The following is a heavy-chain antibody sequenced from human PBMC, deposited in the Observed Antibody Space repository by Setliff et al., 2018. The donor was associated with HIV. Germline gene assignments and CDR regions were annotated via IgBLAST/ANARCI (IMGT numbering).Heavy chain of an antibody. CDR1: GFTFSSYN. J-gene: IGHJ6*03. D-gene: IGHD3-9*01. CDR2: IDSSSTTI. V-gene: IGHV3-48*01. CDR3: ARDENTYYDVLTDNYYYYMDA. Sequence: GGSLRLSCAASGFTFSSYNMNWVRQAPGKGLEWISYIDSSSTTIYYADSVKGRFTISRDNAKNSLYLQMSCLSAEDTAVYYCARDENTYYDVLTDNYYYYMDAWGIGTTVTVSS.